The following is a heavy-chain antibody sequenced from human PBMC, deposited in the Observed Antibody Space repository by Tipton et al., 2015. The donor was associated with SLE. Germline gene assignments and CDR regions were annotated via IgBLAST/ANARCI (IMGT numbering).Heavy chain of an antibody. J-gene: IGHJ4*02. CDR2: IYYSGST. CDR1: GGSISSYY. D-gene: IGHD4-17*01. CDR3: ARDYGDYEEYYFDY. Sequence: TLSLTCTVSGGSISSYYWSWIRQPPGKGLEWIGYIYYSGSTNYNPSLKSRVTISVDTSKNQFSLKLSSVTAADTAVYYCARDYGDYEEYYFDYWGQGTLVTVSS. V-gene: IGHV4-59*12.